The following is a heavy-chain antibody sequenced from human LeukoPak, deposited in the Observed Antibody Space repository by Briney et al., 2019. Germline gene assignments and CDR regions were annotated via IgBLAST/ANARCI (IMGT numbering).Heavy chain of an antibody. CDR1: GFTFSSYG. CDR2: ISYDGSNK. V-gene: IGHV3-30*03. CDR3: ARDLTNYYDCSGPYYYYGMDV. J-gene: IGHJ6*02. D-gene: IGHD3-22*01. Sequence: PGRSLRLSCAASGFTFSSYGMHWVRQAPGKGLEWVAVISYDGSNKYYADSVKGRFTISRDNSKNTLYLQMNSLRAEDTAVYYCARDLTNYYDCSGPYYYYGMDVWGQGTTVTVSS.